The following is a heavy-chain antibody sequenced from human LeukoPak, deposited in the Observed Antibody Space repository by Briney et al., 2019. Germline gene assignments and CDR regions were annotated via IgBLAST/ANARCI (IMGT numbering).Heavy chain of an antibody. CDR2: INHSGST. Sequence: SETLSLTYAVYGGSFSGYYWSWIRQPPGKGLEWIGEINHSGSTNYNPSLKSRVTISVDTSKNQFSLRLSSVTAADTAVYYCARGPPYYDILTGSDYWGQGTLVTVSS. CDR1: GGSFSGYY. D-gene: IGHD3-9*01. V-gene: IGHV4-34*01. CDR3: ARGPPYYDILTGSDY. J-gene: IGHJ4*02.